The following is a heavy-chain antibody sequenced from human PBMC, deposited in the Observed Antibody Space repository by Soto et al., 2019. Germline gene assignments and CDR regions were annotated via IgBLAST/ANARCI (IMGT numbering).Heavy chain of an antibody. Sequence: GGSLRLSCAASGFTFSDYYMSWIRQAPGKGLEWVSYISSSSSYTNYADSVKGRFTISRDNAKNSLYLQMNSLRAEDTAVYYCARDNGAGTAMVIDYGMDVWGQGTTVTVSS. CDR2: ISSSSSYT. D-gene: IGHD5-18*01. V-gene: IGHV3-11*06. CDR3: ARDNGAGTAMVIDYGMDV. CDR1: GFTFSDYY. J-gene: IGHJ6*02.